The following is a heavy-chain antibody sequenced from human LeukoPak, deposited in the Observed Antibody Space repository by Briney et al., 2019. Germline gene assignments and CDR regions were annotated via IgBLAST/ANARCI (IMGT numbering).Heavy chain of an antibody. Sequence: SETLSLTCTVSGASITSYYWTWIRQPPGKGLEWIGYIHYSGSTNYNPSLKSRVTISVDTSKNQFSLKLSSVTAADTAVYYCARDLRVAYWGQGTLVTVSS. CDR1: GASITSYY. V-gene: IGHV4-59*01. D-gene: IGHD2-8*02. CDR2: IHYSGST. J-gene: IGHJ4*02. CDR3: ARDLRVAY.